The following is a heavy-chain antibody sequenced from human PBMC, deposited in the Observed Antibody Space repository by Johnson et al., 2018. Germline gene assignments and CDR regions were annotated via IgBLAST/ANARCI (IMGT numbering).Heavy chain of an antibody. CDR1: GFTFSNAW. CDR3: TTGFLEGYYYYGMDV. V-gene: IGHV3-15*01. CDR2: IKSKTDGGTT. J-gene: IGHJ6*02. D-gene: IGHD3-3*01. Sequence: EVQLVESGGGLVKPGGSLRLSCAASGFTFSNAWMSWVRQAPGKGLEWVGRIKSKTDGGTTDYAAPVKGRFTISRDDSKNTLYLKMNSLKTEDTAVYYCTTGFLEGYYYYGMDVWGQGTTVTVSS.